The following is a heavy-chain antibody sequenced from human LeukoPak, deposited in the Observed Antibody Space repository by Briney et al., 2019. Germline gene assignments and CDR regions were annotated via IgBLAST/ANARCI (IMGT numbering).Heavy chain of an antibody. J-gene: IGHJ4*02. D-gene: IGHD7-27*01. CDR1: GCTFTNLD. CDR3: VRGIDAGVDF. Sequence: GASVKVSCKASGCTFTNLDINWVRQATGQGLEWMGWMNPNNGITDHAQKFQGRVAMTRDTSTGKAYMELSSLTFEDTAVYYCVRGIDAGVDFWGQGTLITVSS. CDR2: MNPNNGIT. V-gene: IGHV1-8*01.